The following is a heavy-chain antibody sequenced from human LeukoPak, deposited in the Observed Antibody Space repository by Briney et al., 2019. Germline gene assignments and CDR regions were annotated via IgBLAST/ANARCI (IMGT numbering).Heavy chain of an antibody. CDR2: ISYDGSNK. CDR1: GFTFSSYA. J-gene: IGHJ4*02. Sequence: PGGSLRLSCAASGFTFSSYAMHWVRQAPGKGLEWVAVISYDGSNKYYADSVKGRFTISRDNSKNTLYLQMNSLRAEDTAVYYCASARYFDWLPKDYWGQGTLVTVSS. D-gene: IGHD3-9*01. CDR3: ASARYFDWLPKDY. V-gene: IGHV3-30-3*01.